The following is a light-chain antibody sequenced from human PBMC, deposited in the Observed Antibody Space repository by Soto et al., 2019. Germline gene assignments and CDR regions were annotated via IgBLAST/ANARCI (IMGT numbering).Light chain of an antibody. CDR3: QQYGSPPLT. Sequence: ENVLTQSPGTLSLSPGDRATLSCRASQTVSSDFLAWYKQQPGQAPRLLICGASSRATGIPDRFSGSGSGTDFTLTISRLEPEDFAVYYCQQYGSPPLTFGGGTKVEIK. V-gene: IGKV3-20*01. CDR1: QTVSSDF. J-gene: IGKJ4*01. CDR2: GAS.